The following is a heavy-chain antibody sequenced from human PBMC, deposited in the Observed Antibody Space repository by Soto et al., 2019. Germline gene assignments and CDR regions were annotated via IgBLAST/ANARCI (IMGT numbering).Heavy chain of an antibody. CDR1: GAVVTSGENY. CDR2: IYDSGVT. CDR3: ARGGAARPFDY. J-gene: IGHJ4*02. Sequence: LSLTCSVSGAVVTSGENYWSWVRQPPGKGLEWLGYIYDSGVTSYTPALKSRVTLSLDRPNNQVSLKLRSVTAADTAVYYCARGGAARPFDYWGQGTLVTVSS. V-gene: IGHV4-30-4*08. D-gene: IGHD6-6*01.